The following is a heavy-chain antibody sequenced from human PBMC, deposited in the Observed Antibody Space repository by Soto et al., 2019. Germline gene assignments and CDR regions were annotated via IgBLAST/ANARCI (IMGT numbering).Heavy chain of an antibody. Sequence: GRSLRLYCAACGFTFSRYAMYWVRQAPGKGLEWVSAINEGPGDTFYADSVKGRFTISRDDSKDTLYLQMNSLRAEDTAIYYCAKTHYDILDYWGQGTLVTSPQ. D-gene: IGHD3-9*01. CDR2: INEGPGDT. V-gene: IGHV3-23*01. J-gene: IGHJ4*02. CDR3: AKTHYDILDY. CDR1: GFTFSRYA.